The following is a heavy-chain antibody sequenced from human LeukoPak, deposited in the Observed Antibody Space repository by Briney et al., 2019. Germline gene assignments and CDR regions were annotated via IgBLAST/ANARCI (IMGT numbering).Heavy chain of an antibody. V-gene: IGHV1-46*01. J-gene: IGHJ5*02. CDR2: INPSGGTK. Sequence: GASVKVSCKASGFTFTNYYIHWVRQAPGQGPELMGVINPSGGTKNYAQKFQRRVTITRDTSPSTVYMELSSLSCEDTAVYYCARGNLVATIGNCIGPWGQGTLVTVSS. D-gene: IGHD5-12*01. CDR3: ARGNLVATIGNCIGP. CDR1: GFTFTNYY.